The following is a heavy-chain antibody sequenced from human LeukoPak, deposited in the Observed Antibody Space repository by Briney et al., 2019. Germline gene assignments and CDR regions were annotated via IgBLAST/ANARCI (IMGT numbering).Heavy chain of an antibody. V-gene: IGHV1-46*02. D-gene: IGHD1-14*01. CDR3: ARTGGGYFDY. Sequence: ASVTVSCKASGYSFNSYYMHWVRQARGQGMEWMGIINPSGGSTSYAQKFQGRVTMTRDMSISTAYMELSRLRSDDTAVYYCARTGGGYFDYWGQGTLVTVSS. J-gene: IGHJ4*02. CDR2: INPSGGST. CDR1: GYSFNSYY.